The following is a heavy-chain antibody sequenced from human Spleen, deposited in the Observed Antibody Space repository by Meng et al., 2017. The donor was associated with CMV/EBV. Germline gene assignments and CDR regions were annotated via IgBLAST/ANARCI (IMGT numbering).Heavy chain of an antibody. D-gene: IGHD2-2*02. CDR1: GGSISSYY. J-gene: IGHJ6*02. CDR3: ARMTGGYCSSTSCYRGPGHYYGMDV. V-gene: IGHV4-59*01. Sequence: SETLSLTCTVSGGSISSYYWSWIRQPPGKGLEWIGYIYYSGSTNYNPSLKSRVTISVDTSKNQFSLKLSSVTAADTAVYYCARMTGGYCSSTSCYRGPGHYYGMDVWGQGTTVTVSS. CDR2: IYYSGST.